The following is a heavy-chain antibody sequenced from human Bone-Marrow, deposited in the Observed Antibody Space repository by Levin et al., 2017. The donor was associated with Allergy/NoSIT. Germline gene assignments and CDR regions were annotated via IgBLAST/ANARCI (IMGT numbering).Heavy chain of an antibody. V-gene: IGHV3-7*04. CDR1: GFSFFESW. D-gene: IGHD2-21*01. J-gene: IGHJ5*01. CDR3: ARDWAYWRFDS. Sequence: GESLKISCAASGFSFFESWMTWVRQAPGKGLEWVANIKEDGSEKNYVDSLKGRFTISRDNAKNSLYLQMNSLRDEDTGVYYCARDWAYWRFDSWGQGTLVTVSS. CDR2: IKEDGSEK.